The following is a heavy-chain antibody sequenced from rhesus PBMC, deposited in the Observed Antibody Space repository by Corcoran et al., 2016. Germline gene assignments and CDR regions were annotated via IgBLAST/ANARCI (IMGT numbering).Heavy chain of an antibody. V-gene: IGHV4-165*01. CDR2: IGGSSGST. Sequence: QVQLQESGPGLVKPSETLSLTCAVSGGSISGYWWGWIRQPLGKGLEWIGDIGGSSGSTYYNPSLKSRVTISTDTSKNQFSLKLSSVTAADTAVYYCARDQKYSNYVRYFDYWGQGVLVTVSS. J-gene: IGHJ4*01. D-gene: IGHD4-23*01. CDR1: GGSISGYW. CDR3: ARDQKYSNYVRYFDY.